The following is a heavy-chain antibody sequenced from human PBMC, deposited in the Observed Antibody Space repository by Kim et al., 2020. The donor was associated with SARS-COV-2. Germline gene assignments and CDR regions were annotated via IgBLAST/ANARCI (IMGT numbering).Heavy chain of an antibody. CDR2: ISGSSSYI. Sequence: GGSLRLSCAASGFLFSNYGMNWVRQAPGKGLEWVSLISGSSSYIYYADSVKGRFTISRDNAKSLLYLQMNSLRADDTAVYYCARDRSRTSHSSGYWGRGT. CDR1: GFLFSNYG. D-gene: IGHD2-2*01. V-gene: IGHV3-21*01. CDR3: ARDRSRTSHSSGY. J-gene: IGHJ4*02.